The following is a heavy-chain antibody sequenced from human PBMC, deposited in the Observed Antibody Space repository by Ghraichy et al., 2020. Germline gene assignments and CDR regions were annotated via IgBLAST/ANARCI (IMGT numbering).Heavy chain of an antibody. CDR3: ARASTVVRFYYYAGMDV. D-gene: IGHD4-23*01. V-gene: IGHV3-48*02. CDR2: ITSSGRTI. J-gene: IGHJ6*02. Sequence: LSLTCVGSGFTFSGYNMNWVRQSPGRGLEGVSYITSSGRTIFYADSVKGRFTISRDNAQNSLYLQMNRLRDEDTAVYYCARASTVVRFYYYAGMDVWGQGTTVTVSS. CDR1: GFTFSGYN.